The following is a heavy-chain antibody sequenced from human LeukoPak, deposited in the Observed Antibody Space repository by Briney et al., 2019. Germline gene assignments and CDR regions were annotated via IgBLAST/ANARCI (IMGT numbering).Heavy chain of an antibody. CDR1: GFTFTSYW. Sequence: GESLRLSCAASGFTFTSYWLSWVRQAPGKGLEWVANIRQDGREKSYADSVKGRFAISRDNAKTSVYLQMNSLRVEDTAVYYCAREGVGGFDSWGQGTLVTVSS. D-gene: IGHD3-10*01. CDR2: IRQDGREK. V-gene: IGHV3-7*01. J-gene: IGHJ5*01. CDR3: AREGVGGFDS.